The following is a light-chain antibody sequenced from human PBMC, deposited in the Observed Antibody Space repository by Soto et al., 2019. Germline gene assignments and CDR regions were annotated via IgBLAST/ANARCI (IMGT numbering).Light chain of an antibody. V-gene: IGKV1-27*01. J-gene: IGKJ2*01. Sequence: DIQMTQSPSSLSASVGDRVTITCRASQGISNYLAWYQQKPGKVPKLLIYAASTLQSGVRSLFSGSGSGTDLTLTISSLQAEDVATYYWKKYNRGPLHIGEYTFGKNTKLEI. CDR1: QGISNY. CDR2: AAS. CDR3: KKYNRGPLHIGEYT.